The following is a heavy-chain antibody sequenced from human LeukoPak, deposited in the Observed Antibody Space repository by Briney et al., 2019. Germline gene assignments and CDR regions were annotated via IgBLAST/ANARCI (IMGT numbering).Heavy chain of an antibody. Sequence: SETLSLTCTVSGASISSYYWNWIRQPPGKGLEWIGYVHYSGSTSYNPSLKSRVTISVDTSRNRFSLKLTSVTAADTAVYYCARGDYSSAWKIDYWGQGTLVTVSS. CDR2: VHYSGST. V-gene: IGHV4-59*01. J-gene: IGHJ4*02. CDR3: ARGDYSSAWKIDY. D-gene: IGHD6-19*01. CDR1: GASISSYY.